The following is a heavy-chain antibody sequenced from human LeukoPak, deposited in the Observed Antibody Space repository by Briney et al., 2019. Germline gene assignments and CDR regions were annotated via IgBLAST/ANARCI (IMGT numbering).Heavy chain of an antibody. CDR2: ISSSSSYI. CDR3: ARGWPGIVATINY. J-gene: IGHJ4*02. Sequence: GGSLSLSCAASGFTFSSYSMNWVRQAPGKGLEWVSSISSSSSYIYYADSVKGRFTISRDNAKNSLYLQMNSLRAEDTAVYYCARGWPGIVATINYWGQGTLVTVSS. D-gene: IGHD5-12*01. V-gene: IGHV3-21*01. CDR1: GFTFSSYS.